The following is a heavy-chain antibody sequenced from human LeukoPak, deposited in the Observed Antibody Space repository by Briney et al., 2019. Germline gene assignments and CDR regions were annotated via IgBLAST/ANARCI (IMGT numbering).Heavy chain of an antibody. Sequence: RGVSLRLSCAASGFAFTTDSMYFVRQAAGHGREWFSSISASSKFIHYAASVRARFTISRDNARTSLYLQMNSLGAQDTAVYYCARPATGYCSSSGCHWDSWGQGTLVTVSS. V-gene: IGHV3-21*01. CDR3: ARPATGYCSSSGCHWDS. CDR1: GFAFTTDS. D-gene: IGHD2-2*01. J-gene: IGHJ4*02. CDR2: ISASSKFI.